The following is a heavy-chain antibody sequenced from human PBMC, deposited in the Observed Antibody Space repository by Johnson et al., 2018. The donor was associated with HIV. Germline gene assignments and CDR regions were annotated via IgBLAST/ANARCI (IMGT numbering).Heavy chain of an antibody. Sequence: VQLVESGGGLVQPGRSLRLSCTASGFTFGDYAMSWFRQAPGKGLEWVGFIRSKAYGGTTDYAAPVKGRFTISRDDSKNTLYLQMNSLKTEDTAVYYCTTGISWFGAITFDIWGQGTMVTVSS. CDR3: TTGISWFGAITFDI. CDR1: GFTFGDYA. V-gene: IGHV3-49*03. CDR2: IRSKAYGGTT. D-gene: IGHD3-10*01. J-gene: IGHJ3*02.